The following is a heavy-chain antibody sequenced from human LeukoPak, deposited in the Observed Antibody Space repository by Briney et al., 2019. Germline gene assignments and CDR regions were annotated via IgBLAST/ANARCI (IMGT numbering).Heavy chain of an antibody. D-gene: IGHD3-22*01. J-gene: IGHJ4*02. CDR2: IRFDGSDK. V-gene: IGHV3-30*02. CDR1: RSTLTGYG. Sequence: GGSLRLSCAASRSTLTGYGMHWVRQAPGKGLERVTFIRFDGSDKKYADSVKGRFTISRDDSKNTLYLQLNSLRAEDTAVYYCAKDRPRYYYDSSVGYWGQGTLVTVSS. CDR3: AKDRPRYYYDSSVGY.